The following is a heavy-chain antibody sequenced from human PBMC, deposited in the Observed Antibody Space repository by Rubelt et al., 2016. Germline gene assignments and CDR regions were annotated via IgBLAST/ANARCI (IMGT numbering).Heavy chain of an antibody. CDR1: GFNFRKYT. Sequence: EVQLVESGGGLVKPGGSLRLSCAASGFNFRKYTMAWVRQAPGKGLERVSSISGPGLDIDYADSVKGRFTISRDNARNSLYLHMNSLRAEDTAVYYCARPSQVAHFDYWGQGTLVTVSS. CDR3: ARPSQVAHFDY. J-gene: IGHJ4*02. V-gene: IGHV3-21*04. CDR2: ISGPGLDI.